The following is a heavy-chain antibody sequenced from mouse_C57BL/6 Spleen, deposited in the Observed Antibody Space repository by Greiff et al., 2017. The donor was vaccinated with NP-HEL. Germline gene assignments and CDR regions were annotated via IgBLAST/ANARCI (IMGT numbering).Heavy chain of an antibody. V-gene: IGHV1-15*01. J-gene: IGHJ2*01. CDR2: IDPETVGT. CDR3: TRDGYDGPPSY. CDR1: GYTFTAYE. Sequence: QVQLKQSGAELVRPGASVTLSCKASGYTFTAYEMHWVKQTPVHGLEWIGAIDPETVGTAYNPKFKGKALLTADKSSRTAYMELRSLTSEDSAVYYCTRDGYDGPPSYWGQGTTLTVSS. D-gene: IGHD2-2*01.